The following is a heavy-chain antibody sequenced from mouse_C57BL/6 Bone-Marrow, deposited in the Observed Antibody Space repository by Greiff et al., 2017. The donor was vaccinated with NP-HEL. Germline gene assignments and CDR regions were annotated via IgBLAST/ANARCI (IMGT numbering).Heavy chain of an antibody. D-gene: IGHD1-1*01. J-gene: IGHJ1*03. Sequence: VQRVESGAELVKPGASVKLSCKASGYTFTEYTIHWVKQRSGQGLEWIGWFYPGSGSIKYNEKFKEKATLTADKSSSTVYMYLSRLTSEDSAVYFCARHGDYVGSSYGYFDVWGTGTTVTVSS. CDR3: ARHGDYVGSSYGYFDV. CDR1: GYTFTEYT. V-gene: IGHV1-62-2*01. CDR2: FYPGSGSI.